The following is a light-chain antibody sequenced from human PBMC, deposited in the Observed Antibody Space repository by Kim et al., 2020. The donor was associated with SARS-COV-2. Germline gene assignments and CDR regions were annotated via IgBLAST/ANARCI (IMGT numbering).Light chain of an antibody. J-gene: IGKJ4*01. CDR3: QQSHSTPWLT. CDR2: AAS. Sequence: VGDRVTIAGRASQSIGTRLNWYQQRPGKAPKLLIYAASSLQSGVPSRFSGTGSGTDFTLTISSLQPEDFATYYCQQSHSTPWLTFGGGTKVDIK. CDR1: QSIGTR. V-gene: IGKV1-39*01.